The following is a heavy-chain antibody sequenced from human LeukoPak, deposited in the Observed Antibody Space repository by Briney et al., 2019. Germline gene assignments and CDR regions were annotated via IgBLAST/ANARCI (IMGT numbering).Heavy chain of an antibody. D-gene: IGHD2-21*02. Sequence: SETLSLTCTVSGGSISSGGYYWSWIRQPPGKGLEWIGYIYHSGSTYYNPSLKSRVTISVDRSKNQFSLRLSSVTAADTAVYYCGRLTTSCQLLFCGLDVWGQGTTVTVSS. CDR3: GRLTTSCQLLFCGLDV. CDR2: IYHSGST. CDR1: GGSISSGGYY. V-gene: IGHV4-30-2*01. J-gene: IGHJ6*02.